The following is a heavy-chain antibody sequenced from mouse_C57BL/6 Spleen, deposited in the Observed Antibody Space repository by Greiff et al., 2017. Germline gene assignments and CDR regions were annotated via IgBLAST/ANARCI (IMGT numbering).Heavy chain of an antibody. CDR1: GFSLTSYG. CDR3: ARHPIYYGSSFYAMDY. V-gene: IGHV2-6-1*01. J-gene: IGHJ4*01. D-gene: IGHD1-1*01. CDR2: IWSDGST. Sequence: VKLMESGPGLVAPSQSLSITCTVSGFSLTSYGVHWVRQPPGKGLEWLVVIWSDGSTTYNSALKSRLSISKDNSKSQVFLKMNSLQTDDTAMYYCARHPIYYGSSFYAMDYWGQGTSVTVSS.